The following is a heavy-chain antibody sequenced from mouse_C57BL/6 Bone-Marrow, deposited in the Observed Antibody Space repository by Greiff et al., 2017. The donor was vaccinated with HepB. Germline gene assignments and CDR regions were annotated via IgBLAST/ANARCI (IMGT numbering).Heavy chain of an antibody. CDR2: IRNKANGYTT. CDR1: GFTFTDYY. Sequence: DVMLVESGGGLVQPGGSLSLSCAASGFTFTDYYMSWVRQPPGKALEWLGFIRNKANGYTTEYSASVKGRFTISRDNSQSILSLQMNALRAEDSATYYCARYYSNYFDYWGQGTTLTVSS. J-gene: IGHJ2*01. CDR3: ARYYSNYFDY. D-gene: IGHD2-5*01. V-gene: IGHV7-3*01.